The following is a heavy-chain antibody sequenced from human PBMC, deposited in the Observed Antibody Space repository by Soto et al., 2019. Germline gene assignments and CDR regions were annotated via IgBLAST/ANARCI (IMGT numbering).Heavy chain of an antibody. CDR2: INNKADNYAT. J-gene: IGHJ4*02. CDR3: ASHSGYDWGQVY. CDR1: GFTFSAST. V-gene: IGHV3-73*01. D-gene: IGHD5-12*01. Sequence: GGSLRLSCAASGFTFSASTIHWVRQASGKGLEWVGRINNKADNYATAYAASVKGRSSVSRDDSKNTAYLQMTSLKAEDTAMYYCASHSGYDWGQVYWGQGTLVTVSS.